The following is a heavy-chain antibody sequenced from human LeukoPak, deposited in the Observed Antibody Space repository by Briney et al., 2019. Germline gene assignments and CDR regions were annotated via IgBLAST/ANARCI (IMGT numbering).Heavy chain of an antibody. V-gene: IGHV4-34*01. J-gene: IGHJ6*04. CDR2: IHHRGST. D-gene: IGHD3-16*01. Sequence: SETLSLTCAVYGGSFSDYYWSWIRQPPGKGLEWIGEIHHRGSTKYNPSLKSRGTISVDTSKNQFSLKLSSVTAADTAVYYCVGVRDPCGMDVWDKGTTVTVSS. CDR3: VGVRDPCGMDV. CDR1: GGSFSDYY.